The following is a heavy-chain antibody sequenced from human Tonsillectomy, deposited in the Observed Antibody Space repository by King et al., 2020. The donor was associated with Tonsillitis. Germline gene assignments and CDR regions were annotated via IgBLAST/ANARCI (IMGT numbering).Heavy chain of an antibody. CDR3: ARLAPSSYCSGGSCYSGNYYYGMDV. V-gene: IGHV5-51*01. D-gene: IGHD2-15*01. J-gene: IGHJ6*02. Sequence: QLVQSGAEVKKPGESLKISCKGSGYSFTSYWIGWVRQMPGKGLEWMGIIYPGDSDTRYSPSFQGQVTISAGKSIRTAYLQWSSLKDSDTAMYYCARLAPSSYCSGGSCYSGNYYYGMDVWGQGTTVTVSS. CDR2: IYPGDSDT. CDR1: GYSFTSYW.